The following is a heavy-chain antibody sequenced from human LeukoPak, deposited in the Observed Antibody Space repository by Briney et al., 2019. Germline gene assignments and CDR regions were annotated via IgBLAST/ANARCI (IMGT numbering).Heavy chain of an antibody. Sequence: SETLSLTCTVPGGSISSSSYYWGWIRQPPGKGLEWIGSIYYSGSTYYNPSLKSRVTISVDTSKNQFSLKLSSVIAADTAVYYCARTYDFWSGYYPHYFDYWGQGTLVTVSS. CDR2: IYYSGST. CDR3: ARTYDFWSGYYPHYFDY. D-gene: IGHD3-3*01. J-gene: IGHJ4*02. V-gene: IGHV4-39*01. CDR1: GGSISSSSYY.